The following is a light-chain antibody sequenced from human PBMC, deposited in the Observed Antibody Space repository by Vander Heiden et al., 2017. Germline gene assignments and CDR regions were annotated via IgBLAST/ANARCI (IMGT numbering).Light chain of an antibody. J-gene: IGLJ1*01. CDR1: SRDFGGYNY. CDR2: AVG. V-gene: IGLV2-14*03. CDR3: SSYSTSSTLYV. Sequence: QPALTQPASVSGSPGQSITISCTGTSRDFGGYNYVSWYQHHPGKAPKVMVHAVGNRPSGVSNRFSGSKSGSTASVTISGLQADDEADDYCSSYSTSSTLYVFGTGTKVTVL.